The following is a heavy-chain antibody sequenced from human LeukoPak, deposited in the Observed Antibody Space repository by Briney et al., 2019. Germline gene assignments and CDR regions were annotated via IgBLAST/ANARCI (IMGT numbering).Heavy chain of an antibody. V-gene: IGHV3-30*02. Sequence: GGSLRLSCAASGFTVSSNYMSWVRQAPGKGLEWVPFIRYDGSNKYYADSVKGRFTISRDNSKNTLYLQMNSLRAEDTAVYYCAESPGTKNGSWGQGTLVTVSS. J-gene: IGHJ4*02. CDR1: GFTVSSNY. CDR2: IRYDGSNK. D-gene: IGHD3-10*01. CDR3: AESPGTKNGS.